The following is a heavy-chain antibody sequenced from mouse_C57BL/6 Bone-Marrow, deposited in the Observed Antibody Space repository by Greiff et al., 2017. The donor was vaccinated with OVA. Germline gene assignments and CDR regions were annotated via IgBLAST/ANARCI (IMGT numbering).Heavy chain of an antibody. CDR3: ARPLYYFGSSPGMDY. V-gene: IGHV5-4*01. CDR2: ISDGGSYT. CDR1: GFTFSSYA. D-gene: IGHD1-1*01. Sequence: EVQRVESGGGLVKPGGSLKLSCAASGFTFSSYAMSWVRQTPEKRLEWVATISDGGSYTYYPDNVKGRFTISRDNAKNNLYLQMSHLKSEDTAMYYCARPLYYFGSSPGMDYWGKGTSVTVAS. J-gene: IGHJ4*01.